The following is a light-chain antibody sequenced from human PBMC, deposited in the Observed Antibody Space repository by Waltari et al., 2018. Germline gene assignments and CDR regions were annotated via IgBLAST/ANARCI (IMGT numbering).Light chain of an antibody. CDR3: QQYGSSRWT. CDR1: QSGSSSY. Sequence: EIVLTQSPGTLSLSPGARAPLSCRASQSGSSSYLAWYQQKPGPAPRHLIYGASSRATGIPDRFSGSGSGTDFTLTISRLEPEDFAVYYCQQYGSSRWTFGQGTKVESK. J-gene: IGKJ1*01. CDR2: GAS. V-gene: IGKV3-20*01.